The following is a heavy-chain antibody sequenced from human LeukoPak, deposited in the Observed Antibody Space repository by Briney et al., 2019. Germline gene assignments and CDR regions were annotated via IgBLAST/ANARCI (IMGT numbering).Heavy chain of an antibody. J-gene: IGHJ4*02. CDR3: ARDMYYYDSSGYPIADY. V-gene: IGHV3-20*04. CDR2: INWNGGST. D-gene: IGHD3-22*01. CDR1: GFTFDDYG. Sequence: GGSLRLSCAASGFTFDDYGMSWVRQAPGKGLEWVSGINWNGGSTGYADSVKGRFTIPRDNAKNSLYLQMNSLRAEDTALYYCARDMYYYDSSGYPIADYWGQGTLVTVSS.